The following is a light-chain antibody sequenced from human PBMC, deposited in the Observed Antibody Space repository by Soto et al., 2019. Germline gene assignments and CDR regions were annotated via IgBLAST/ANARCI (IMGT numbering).Light chain of an antibody. Sequence: QSALLQPRSVSGSPGQSVTISCTGTTRDVGGYKFVSWYRQHPGKAPKLILYDVNERPSGVPDRFSGSKSDNTASLTISGLQAEDEADYYCQSFDGSLSGYVFGTGTKVTVL. CDR1: TRDVGGYKF. J-gene: IGLJ1*01. CDR2: DVN. V-gene: IGLV2-11*01. CDR3: QSFDGSLSGYV.